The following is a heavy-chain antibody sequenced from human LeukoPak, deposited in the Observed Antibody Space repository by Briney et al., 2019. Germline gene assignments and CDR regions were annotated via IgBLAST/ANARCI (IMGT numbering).Heavy chain of an antibody. D-gene: IGHD2-21*01. CDR2: INPIGGGT. CDR1: GYTFTSYY. Sequence: ASVKVSSTASGYTFTSYYMHWVRQAPGQRLEWVGVINPIGGGTNYTQNFQGRVTMTRDTSTSTVYMELSSLRSEDTAMYYCARDNSRNANDYWGQGTLVTVSS. J-gene: IGHJ4*02. V-gene: IGHV1-46*01. CDR3: ARDNSRNANDY.